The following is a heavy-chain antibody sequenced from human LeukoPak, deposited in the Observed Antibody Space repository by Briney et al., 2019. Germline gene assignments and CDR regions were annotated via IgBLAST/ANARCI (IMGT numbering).Heavy chain of an antibody. CDR2: IIPIFGTA. J-gene: IGHJ6*02. CDR3: AKDGFLEWLDYYYYGMDV. CDR1: GGTFISYA. V-gene: IGHV1-69*13. D-gene: IGHD3-3*01. Sequence: GASVKVSCKASGGTFISYAISWVRQAPGQGLEWMGGIIPIFGTANYAQKFQGRVTITADESTSTAYMELSSLRSEDTAVYYCAKDGFLEWLDYYYYGMDVWGQGTTVTVSS.